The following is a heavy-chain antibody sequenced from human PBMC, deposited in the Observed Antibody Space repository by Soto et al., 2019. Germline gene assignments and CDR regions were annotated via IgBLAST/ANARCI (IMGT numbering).Heavy chain of an antibody. Sequence: QVQLVQSGAEVQRPGASVKLSCKASGYIFTDYFIHWVRQAPGQGVEWMGYLFPNGGQTGSTEKFRGRGTVTMDMSTSTVYMEVTGLSFEDLAIYYCVREKSPGLFDYWGQGTLVTVSS. CDR1: GYIFTDYF. CDR2: LFPNGGQT. V-gene: IGHV1-46*01. J-gene: IGHJ4*01. CDR3: VREKSPGLFDY.